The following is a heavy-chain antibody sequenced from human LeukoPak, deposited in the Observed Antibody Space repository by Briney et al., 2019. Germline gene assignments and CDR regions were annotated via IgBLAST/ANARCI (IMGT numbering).Heavy chain of an antibody. J-gene: IGHJ6*03. D-gene: IGHD1-26*01. Sequence: SETLSLTCTVSGGSISTSSYYWGWIRQPPGKGLEWIGSMHYTGTTYYNPSLKSRVTISVDTSKNQFSLKVSSVTAADTAVYYYARTGGSFCFYYYMDVWGKGTTVTVSS. CDR3: ARTGGSFCFYYYMDV. CDR2: MHYTGTT. V-gene: IGHV4-39*07. CDR1: GGSISTSSYY.